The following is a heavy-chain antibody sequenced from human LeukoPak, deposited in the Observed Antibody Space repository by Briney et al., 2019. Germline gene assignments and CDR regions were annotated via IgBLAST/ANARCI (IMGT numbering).Heavy chain of an antibody. CDR1: GYTFTGYY. D-gene: IGHD3-22*01. CDR2: INPNSGGT. CDR3: ASAGRYDSSGYYRY. V-gene: IGHV1-2*04. J-gene: IGHJ4*02. Sequence: ASVKVSCKASGYTFTGYYMHWVRQAPGQGLEWMGWINPNSGGTNYAQKFQGWVTMAGDTSISTAYMELSRLRSDDTAVYYCASAGRYDSSGYYRYWGQGTLVTVSS.